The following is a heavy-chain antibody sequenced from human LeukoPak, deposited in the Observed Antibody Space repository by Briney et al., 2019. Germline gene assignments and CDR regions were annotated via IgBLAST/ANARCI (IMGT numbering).Heavy chain of an antibody. Sequence: ASVKVSCKASGYTFTSYDINWVRQATGQGLEWMGWMNPNSGNTGYAQKFQGRVTITRNTSISTAYMELSSLRSEDTAVYYCARGPYYDFWSGYYIGWFDPWGQGTLVTLSS. CDR2: MNPNSGNT. CDR3: ARGPYYDFWSGYYIGWFDP. CDR1: GYTFTSYD. J-gene: IGHJ5*02. D-gene: IGHD3-3*01. V-gene: IGHV1-8*01.